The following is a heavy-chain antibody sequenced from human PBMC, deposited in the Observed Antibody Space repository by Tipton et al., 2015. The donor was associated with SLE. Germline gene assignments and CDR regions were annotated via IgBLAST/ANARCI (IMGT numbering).Heavy chain of an antibody. CDR3: ASEILRDYGSAWGPDY. J-gene: IGHJ4*02. D-gene: IGHD6-19*01. V-gene: IGHV4-30-2*01. CDR2: VYHSGSA. CDR1: GDSISSGGYF. Sequence: TLSLTCIVSGDSISSGGYFWNWIRQPPGKGLEWIGYVYHSGSAYYNPSLKSRVTISVDRSRNQFSLILSSVTAADTAVYYCASEILRDYGSAWGPDYWGQGTLVTVSS.